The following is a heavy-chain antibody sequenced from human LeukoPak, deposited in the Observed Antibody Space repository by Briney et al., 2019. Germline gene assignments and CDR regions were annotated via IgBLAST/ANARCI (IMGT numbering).Heavy chain of an antibody. V-gene: IGHV3-23*01. D-gene: IGHD5-24*01. CDR2: ISGSGGST. CDR3: AKGGRDGYTYPYYFDY. J-gene: IGHJ4*02. CDR1: GVTYA. Sequence: GGSLRLSCAASGVTYAMKWVRQAPGKGLEWVSAISGSGGSTYYADSVKGRFTISRDNSKNTLYLQMDSLRAEDTAVYYCAKGGRDGYTYPYYFDYWGQGTLVTVSS.